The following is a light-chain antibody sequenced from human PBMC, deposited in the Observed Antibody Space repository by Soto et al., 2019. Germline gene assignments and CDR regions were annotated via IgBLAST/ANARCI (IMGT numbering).Light chain of an antibody. CDR3: QQYNKWPLT. CDR2: GAS. V-gene: IGKV3-15*01. Sequence: EIVMTQSPATLSVSPGERATLSCRASQSTYTNLAWYQHKPGQAPRLLIYGASTRATAIPARFSGSGSGTEFPLTISSLQSEEFAVYYCQQYNKWPLTFGGGTKVEIK. J-gene: IGKJ4*01. CDR1: QSTYTN.